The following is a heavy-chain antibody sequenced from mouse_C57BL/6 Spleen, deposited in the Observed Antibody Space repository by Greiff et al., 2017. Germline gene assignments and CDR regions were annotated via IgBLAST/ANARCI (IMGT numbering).Heavy chain of an antibody. V-gene: IGHV5-16*01. CDR1: GFTFSDYY. CDR3: ARERGRWNWYFDF. Sequence: EVQLVESEGGLVQPGSSMKLSCTASGFTFSDYYMAWVRQVPEKGLEWVANINYDGSSTYYLDSLKSRFIISRDNAKNILYLQMSSLKSEDTATYYCARERGRWNWYFDFWGTGTTVTVSS. J-gene: IGHJ1*03. CDR2: INYDGSST. D-gene: IGHD3-3*01.